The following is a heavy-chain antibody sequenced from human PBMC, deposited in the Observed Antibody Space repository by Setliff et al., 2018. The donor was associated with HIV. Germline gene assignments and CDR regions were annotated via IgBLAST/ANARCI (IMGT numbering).Heavy chain of an antibody. CDR3: ARGDGTNYYYYYYMDV. CDR2: IYYSGST. Sequence: PSETLSLTCTVSGGSISSYYWSWSRQPPGKGLEWVGYIYYSGSTNYTPSLKSRVTISVDTAKNLFSLKLSSVTAADTAVYYCARGDGTNYYYYYYMDVWGKGTTVAVSS. D-gene: IGHD1-7*01. J-gene: IGHJ6*03. CDR1: GGSISSYY. V-gene: IGHV4-59*01.